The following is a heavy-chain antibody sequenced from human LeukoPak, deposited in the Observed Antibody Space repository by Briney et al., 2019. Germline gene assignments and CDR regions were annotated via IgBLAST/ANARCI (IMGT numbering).Heavy chain of an antibody. Sequence: GGSLRLSCAASGFSFSSYALHWVRQAPGKGLEWVATISFDARKTWYADSVKARFTISRDNSKNTVHLQMNSLRSEDTAVYHCAREGRLYSGYEYDAPGDYWGQGTLVTVSS. CDR3: AREGRLYSGYEYDAPGDY. J-gene: IGHJ4*02. CDR1: GFSFSSYA. V-gene: IGHV3-30*04. D-gene: IGHD5-12*01. CDR2: ISFDARKT.